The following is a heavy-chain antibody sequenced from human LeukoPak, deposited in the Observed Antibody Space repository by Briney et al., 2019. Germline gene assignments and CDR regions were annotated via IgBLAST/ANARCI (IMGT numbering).Heavy chain of an antibody. J-gene: IGHJ4*02. D-gene: IGHD2-21*02. V-gene: IGHV4-34*01. CDR1: GGSFSGYY. Sequence: PSETLSLTCAVYGGSFSGYYWSWIRQPPGKGLEWIGEINHSGSTNYNPSLKSRVTISVDTSKNQFSLKLSSVTAADTAVYYCARATARPLDYWGQGTLVTVSP. CDR3: ARATARPLDY. CDR2: INHSGST.